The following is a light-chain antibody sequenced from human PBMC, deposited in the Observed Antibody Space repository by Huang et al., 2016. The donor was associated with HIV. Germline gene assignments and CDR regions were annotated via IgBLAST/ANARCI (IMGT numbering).Light chain of an antibody. CDR1: QTISTF. CDR3: QQGYSTPYT. CDR2: AAS. J-gene: IGKJ2*01. Sequence: DIQMTQSPSYLSASVGDRVTLTCRASQTISTFLNWYQQKPGKAPKLLIYAASSLQSGVPSKFSGSGSGTDFTLTISSLQPEDFATYYCQQGYSTPYTFGQGTKLEIK. V-gene: IGKV1-39*01.